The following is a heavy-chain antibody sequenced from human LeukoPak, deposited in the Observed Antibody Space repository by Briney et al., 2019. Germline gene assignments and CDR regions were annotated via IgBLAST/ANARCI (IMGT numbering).Heavy chain of an antibody. CDR2: IYPGGSDT. Sequence: GESLKISCKGSGYSFTNYWIGWVRQMPGKGLEWMGIIYPGGSDTRYSPSFQDQVTISADKSIGTAYLQWSSLKASDTAMYYCARQRFTMRAYAGNWFDPWGQGTLVTVSS. J-gene: IGHJ5*02. D-gene: IGHD3-10*01. CDR3: ARQRFTMRAYAGNWFDP. V-gene: IGHV5-51*01. CDR1: GYSFTNYW.